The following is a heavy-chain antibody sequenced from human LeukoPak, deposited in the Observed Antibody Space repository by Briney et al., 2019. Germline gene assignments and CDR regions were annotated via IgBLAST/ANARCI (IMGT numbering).Heavy chain of an antibody. V-gene: IGHV3-23*01. CDR3: AKVGGGYCSGGSCYPVWYFDY. Sequence: GGSLRLSCAASGFTFSSYAMSWVRQALGKRLEWVSAISGSGGSTYYADSVKGRFTISRDNSKNTLYLQMNSLRAEDTAVYYCAKVGGGYCSGGSCYPVWYFDYWGQGTLVTVSS. J-gene: IGHJ4*02. CDR2: ISGSGGST. D-gene: IGHD2-15*01. CDR1: GFTFSSYA.